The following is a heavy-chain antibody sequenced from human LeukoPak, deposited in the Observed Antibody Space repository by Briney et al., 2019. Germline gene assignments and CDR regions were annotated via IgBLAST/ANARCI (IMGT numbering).Heavy chain of an antibody. J-gene: IGHJ4*02. CDR2: ISSDGSSA. V-gene: IGHV3-74*01. D-gene: IGHD3-16*01. CDR3: ARRRTIGDYDY. CDR1: GFTFSNYW. Sequence: GGSLRLSCAASGFTFSNYWMYWVRQAPGKGLMWASRISSDGSSADYADSVKGRFTISRDNAKNTLYLQMNSLRVEDTAVYNCARRRTIGDYDYWGQGTLVTVSS.